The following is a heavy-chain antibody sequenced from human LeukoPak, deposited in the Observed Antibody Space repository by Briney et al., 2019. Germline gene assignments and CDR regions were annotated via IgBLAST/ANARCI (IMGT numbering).Heavy chain of an antibody. Sequence: SETLSLTCTVSGGSISSYYWSWIRQPPGKGLEWIGYIYYSGSTYYNPSLKSRVTISVDTSKNQFSLKLSSVTAADTAVYYCARGYRLLDPWGQGTLVTVSS. CDR3: ARGYRLLDP. CDR1: GGSISSYY. D-gene: IGHD6-25*01. J-gene: IGHJ5*02. V-gene: IGHV4-59*06. CDR2: IYYSGST.